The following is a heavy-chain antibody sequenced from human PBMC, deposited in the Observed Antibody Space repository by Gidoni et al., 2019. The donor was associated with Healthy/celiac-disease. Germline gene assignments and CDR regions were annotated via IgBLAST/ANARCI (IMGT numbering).Heavy chain of an antibody. CDR3: ARATYYYGSGSYPGPWDAFDI. CDR2: IYPGDSDT. D-gene: IGHD3-10*01. CDR1: GYSFSSYW. Sequence: EVQLVQSGAEVKKPGESLTISCRGSGYSFSSYWIGWVGQMPGKGLEWMGIIYPGDSDTRDSRSSQGQVTISADKAISTAYLQRSSLKASDTAMYYYARATYYYGSGSYPGPWDAFDIWGQGTMVTVSS. J-gene: IGHJ3*02. V-gene: IGHV5-51*03.